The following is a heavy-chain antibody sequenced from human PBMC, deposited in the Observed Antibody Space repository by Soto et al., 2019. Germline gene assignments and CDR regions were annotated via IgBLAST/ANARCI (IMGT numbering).Heavy chain of an antibody. CDR2: IYYSGST. CDR3: ARDSGGYDQFDY. J-gene: IGHJ4*02. D-gene: IGHD5-12*01. CDR1: GGSISSGDYY. Sequence: SETLSLTCTVSGGSISSGDYYWSWIRQPPGKGLEWIGYIYYSGSTYYNPSLKSRVTISLDTSKNQFSLKLSSVTAADTAVYYCARDSGGYDQFDYWGQGTLVTAPQ. V-gene: IGHV4-30-4*01.